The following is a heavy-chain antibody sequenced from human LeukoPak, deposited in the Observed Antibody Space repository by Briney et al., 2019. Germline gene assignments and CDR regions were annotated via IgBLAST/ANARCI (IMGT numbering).Heavy chain of an antibody. J-gene: IGHJ4*02. V-gene: IGHV3-21*01. Sequence: GGSLRLSCAASGFTFSSYNMNWVRQAPGKGLEWVSSISTSSSCIYFADSVKGRFTISRNNAKNSLYLQMNSLRAEDTAVYYCARDIQTVAGSSSNFHYWGQGTLVTVSS. CDR3: ARDIQTVAGSSSNFHY. D-gene: IGHD6-19*01. CDR2: ISTSSSCI. CDR1: GFTFSSYN.